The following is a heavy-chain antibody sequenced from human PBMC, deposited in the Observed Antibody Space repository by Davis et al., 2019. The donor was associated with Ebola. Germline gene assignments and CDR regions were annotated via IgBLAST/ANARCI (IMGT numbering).Heavy chain of an antibody. J-gene: IGHJ4*02. CDR2: ISTNGENT. CDR3: AKGRTIPLALDF. D-gene: IGHD2-2*02. CDR1: GFTFSSYA. Sequence: GESLKISCSASGFTFSSYAMHWVRQAPGKGLESVSRISTNGENTYYAESVKGRFTISRDNAKNSLYLQMNSLRGEDTALYYCAKGRTIPLALDFWGQGTIVTVSS. V-gene: IGHV3-64*04.